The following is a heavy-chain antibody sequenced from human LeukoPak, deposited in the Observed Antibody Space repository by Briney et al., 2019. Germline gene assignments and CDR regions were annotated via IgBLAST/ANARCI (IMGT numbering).Heavy chain of an antibody. V-gene: IGHV3-7*01. D-gene: IGHD6-13*01. CDR1: GFTFSDYW. CDR3: GRDGTAPGLYLDF. J-gene: IGHJ4*01. Sequence: SGGSLRLSCGVSGFTFSDYWMNWVRQAPGKGLEGVASIKQDGSEKSYVDSVKGRFTISRDNAKNSLYLQMSSLRAEDTAVYYCGRDGTAPGLYLDFWGQGNLVTVSS. CDR2: IKQDGSEK.